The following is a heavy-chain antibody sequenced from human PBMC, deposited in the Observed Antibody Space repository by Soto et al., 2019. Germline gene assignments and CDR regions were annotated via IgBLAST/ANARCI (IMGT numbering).Heavy chain of an antibody. D-gene: IGHD3-9*01. CDR1: GGTFSSYA. Sequence: ASVKVSCKASGGTFSSYAISWVRQAPGQGLEWMGGIIPIFGTANYAQKFQGRVTITADESTSTAYMELSSLRSEDTAVYYCATGWNYDILTDAFDIWGQGTMVTVSS. J-gene: IGHJ3*02. CDR2: IIPIFGTA. CDR3: ATGWNYDILTDAFDI. V-gene: IGHV1-69*13.